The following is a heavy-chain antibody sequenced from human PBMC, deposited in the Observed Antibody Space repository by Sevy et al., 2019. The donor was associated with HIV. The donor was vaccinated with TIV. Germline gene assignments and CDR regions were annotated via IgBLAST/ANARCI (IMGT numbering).Heavy chain of an antibody. CDR2: IRPILGTV. CDR3: ARGGGNGWYYFDY. D-gene: IGHD2-8*01. CDR1: GGTFSSYG. V-gene: IGHV1-69*13. J-gene: IGHJ4*02. Sequence: ASVKVSCKASGGTFSSYGISWVRQAPGQGLEWMGGIRPILGTVNYAQKFQGRVTITVDESTKTAYMELSSLRSEDTAVYYCARGGGNGWYYFDYWGQETLVTVSS.